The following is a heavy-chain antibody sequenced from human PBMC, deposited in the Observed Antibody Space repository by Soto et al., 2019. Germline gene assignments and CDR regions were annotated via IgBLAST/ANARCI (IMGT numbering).Heavy chain of an antibody. J-gene: IGHJ4*02. V-gene: IGHV3-72*01. CDR1: GFTFSDHY. CDR3: ARDSSSCRRDYCYFDN. CDR2: ARSNADNYMT. D-gene: IGHD2-21*01. Sequence: EVQLVESGGDLVQPGGSLRLSCAASGFTFSDHYMDWVRQAPGKGLEWVGRARSNADNYMTEYAASVKGRFTISRDESKNSLYLQMNSLKIEDTAVYYCARDSSSCRRDYCYFDNWGLGTLVTVSS.